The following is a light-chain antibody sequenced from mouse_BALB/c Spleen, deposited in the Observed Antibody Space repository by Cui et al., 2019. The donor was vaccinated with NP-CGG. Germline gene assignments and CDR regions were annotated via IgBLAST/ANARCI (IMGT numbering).Light chain of an antibody. V-gene: IGLV1*01. CDR1: TGAVTTSNY. Sequence: QAVLPQQSALTTSPGETVTLTCRSSTGAVTTSNYANWVQEKPDHLFTGLIGGTNNRTPGAPARFSGYLIGDKAALTITGAQTEDEATYFCALWYSNHWVFGGGTKLTVL. CDR3: ALWYSNHWV. CDR2: GTN. J-gene: IGLJ1*01.